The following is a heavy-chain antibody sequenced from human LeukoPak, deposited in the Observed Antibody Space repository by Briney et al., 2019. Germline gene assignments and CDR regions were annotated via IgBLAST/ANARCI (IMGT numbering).Heavy chain of an antibody. Sequence: ASVKVSCKVSGYTLTELSMHWVRQSPGKGLEWMGGFDPEDGETIYAQKFQGRVTMTEDTSTDTAYMELSSLRSEDTAVYYCATDRVLPTLLNYWGQGTLVTVSS. V-gene: IGHV1-24*01. CDR1: GYTLTELS. CDR3: ATDRVLPTLLNY. J-gene: IGHJ4*02. CDR2: FDPEDGET. D-gene: IGHD2/OR15-2a*01.